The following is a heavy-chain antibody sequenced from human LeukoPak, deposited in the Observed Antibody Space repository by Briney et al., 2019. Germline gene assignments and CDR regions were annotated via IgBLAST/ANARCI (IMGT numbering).Heavy chain of an antibody. V-gene: IGHV3-30*04. CDR2: ISYDGGNK. D-gene: IGHD3-10*01. CDR1: GFTFSRYA. J-gene: IGHJ3*02. CDR3: ARDLGELLFHGAFDI. Sequence: GGTLRISCAASGFTFSRYARNWGRQAPGKELEWVAVISYDGGNKYYADSVKGRFTISRDKSKNTLYLQMNSLRAEDTAVYYCARDLGELLFHGAFDIWGQGTMVTVSS.